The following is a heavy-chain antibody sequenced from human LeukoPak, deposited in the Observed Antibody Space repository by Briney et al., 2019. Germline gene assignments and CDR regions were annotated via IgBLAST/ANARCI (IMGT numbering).Heavy chain of an antibody. J-gene: IGHJ4*02. CDR3: ARVRAYYFDY. CDR1: GFTFSSYW. CDR2: INSDGSST. Sequence: GGSLRLSCAASGFTFSSYWMHWVRQAPGKGLVWVLRINSDGSSTSYADSVKGRFTISRDNAKNTLYLQMNSLRAEDTAVYYCARVRAYYFDYWGQGTLVTVSS. V-gene: IGHV3-74*01.